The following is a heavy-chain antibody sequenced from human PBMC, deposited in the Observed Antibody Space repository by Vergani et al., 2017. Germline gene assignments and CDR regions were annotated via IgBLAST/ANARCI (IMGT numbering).Heavy chain of an antibody. D-gene: IGHD2-2*01. J-gene: IGHJ3*02. V-gene: IGHV4-39*01. CDR3: ARPKGYQLLHVAFDI. CDR2: IYYSGST. CDR1: GGSISSSSYY. Sequence: QLQLQESGPGLVKPSETLSLTCTVPGGSISSSSYYWGWLRQPPGKGLEWIGSIYYSGSTYYNPSLKSRVTISVDTSKNQFSLKLSSVTAADTAVYYCARPKGYQLLHVAFDIWGQGTMVTVSS.